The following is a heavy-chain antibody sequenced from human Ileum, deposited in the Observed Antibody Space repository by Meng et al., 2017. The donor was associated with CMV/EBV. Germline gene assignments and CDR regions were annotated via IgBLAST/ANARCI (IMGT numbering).Heavy chain of an antibody. Sequence: WIGWVRQMPGKGLEWMGIIYPGDSDTRYSPSFQGQVTISADKSISTAYLQWSSLKASDTAMYYCARHGPRDYGDYGVPDYWGQGTLVTVSS. CDR3: ARHGPRDYGDYGVPDY. CDR1: W. D-gene: IGHD4-17*01. CDR2: IYPGDSDT. J-gene: IGHJ4*02. V-gene: IGHV5-51*01.